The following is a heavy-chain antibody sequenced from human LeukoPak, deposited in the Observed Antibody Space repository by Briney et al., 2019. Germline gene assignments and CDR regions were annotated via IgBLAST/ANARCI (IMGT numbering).Heavy chain of an antibody. Sequence: GRSLRLSCAASGFTFSSYGMHWVRQAPGKGLEWVAVIWYDGSNKYYADSVKGRFTISRDNSKNTLYLQMNSLRAEDTAVYYCARVPSYYYDSSGYYPYYFDYWGQGTLVTVSS. CDR3: ARVPSYYYDSSGYYPYYFDY. CDR1: GFTFSSYG. CDR2: IWYDGSNK. V-gene: IGHV3-33*01. J-gene: IGHJ4*02. D-gene: IGHD3-22*01.